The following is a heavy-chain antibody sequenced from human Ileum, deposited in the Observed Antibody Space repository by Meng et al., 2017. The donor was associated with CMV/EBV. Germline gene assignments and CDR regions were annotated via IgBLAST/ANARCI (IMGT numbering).Heavy chain of an antibody. V-gene: IGHV4-31*03. CDR2: IYYSRNT. CDR1: GASIRSGGYY. Sequence: SETLSLTCTVSGASIRSGGYYWSWIRQHPGKGLEWIGNIYYSRNTYYNPSLKSRVTISVDTSKKQFSLKLSSVTAADTAVYFCARGRFSGLNFFDPWGQGTLVTVSS. D-gene: IGHD3-3*01. CDR3: ARGRFSGLNFFDP. J-gene: IGHJ5*02.